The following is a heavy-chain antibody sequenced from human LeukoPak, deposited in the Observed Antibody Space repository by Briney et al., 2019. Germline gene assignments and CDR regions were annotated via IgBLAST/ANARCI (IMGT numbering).Heavy chain of an antibody. Sequence: SSETLSLTCTVSGGSISSYYWSWIRQPAGKGLEWIGRIYTSGSTNYNPSLKSRVTISVDTSKNQFSLKLGSVTAADTAVYYCARSLQMTDYYYYYMDVWGKGTTVTISS. CDR1: GGSISSYY. CDR3: ARSLQMTDYYYYYMDV. J-gene: IGHJ6*03. D-gene: IGHD4-11*01. V-gene: IGHV4-4*07. CDR2: IYTSGST.